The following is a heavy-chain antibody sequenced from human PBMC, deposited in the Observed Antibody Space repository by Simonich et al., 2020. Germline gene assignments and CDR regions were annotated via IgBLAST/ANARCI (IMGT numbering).Heavy chain of an antibody. J-gene: IGHJ3*02. CDR3: ARSTTGTTAFDI. CDR1: GYNLTSYG. V-gene: IGHV1-18*01. D-gene: IGHD1-1*01. CDR2: TRPYNCNT. Sequence: QVMLVQSGDEVKKPGASVKVSCKASGYNLTSYGISWMRQAPGKGLEWMGWTRPYNCNTNSAQKLQGRGPMTTDPSTSTADMELRSLRSDDTAVYYCARSTTGTTAFDIWGQGTMVTVSS.